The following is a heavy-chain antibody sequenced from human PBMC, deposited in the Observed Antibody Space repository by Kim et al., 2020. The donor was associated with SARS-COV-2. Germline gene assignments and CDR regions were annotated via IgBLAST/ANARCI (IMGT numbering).Heavy chain of an antibody. CDR3: ARGDTVTSYYYYGMDV. CDR1: GGTFSSYA. V-gene: IGHV1-69*13. J-gene: IGHJ6*02. CDR2: IIPIFGTA. D-gene: IGHD4-17*01. Sequence: SVKVSCKASGGTFSSYAISWVRQAPGQGLEWMGGIIPIFGTANYAQKFQGRVTITADESTSTAYMELSSLRSEDTAVYYCARGDTVTSYYYYGMDVWGQGTTVTVSS.